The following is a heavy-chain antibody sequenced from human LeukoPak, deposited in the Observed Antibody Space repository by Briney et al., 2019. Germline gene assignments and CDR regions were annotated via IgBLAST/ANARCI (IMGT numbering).Heavy chain of an antibody. CDR3: ARDERWIQFNY. D-gene: IGHD5-18*01. CDR2: IVGSGVTT. Sequence: GGSLRLSCVASGFTFSNYGMNWVRQAPRKGLEWVSGIVGSGVTTYYADSVKGRFTISRDNSKNTLYLHMKGLRVEDTAIYYCARDERWIQFNYWGQGTLVTVSS. CDR1: GFTFSNYG. J-gene: IGHJ4*02. V-gene: IGHV3-23*01.